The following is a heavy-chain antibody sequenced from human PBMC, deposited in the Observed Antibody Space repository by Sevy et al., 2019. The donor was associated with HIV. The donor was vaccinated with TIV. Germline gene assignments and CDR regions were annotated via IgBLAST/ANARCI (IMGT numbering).Heavy chain of an antibody. D-gene: IGHD3-3*01. J-gene: IGHJ4*02. Sequence: GASVKVSCKASGYNFDTYGINWVRQAPGQGLEWMGWISANKDNTKYAQILQDRVTMTIDTSTSTANMELRSLRADDTAVFYCASSRHFDFWSIDYWGQGTLVTVSS. V-gene: IGHV1-18*01. CDR2: ISANKDNT. CDR1: GYNFDTYG. CDR3: ASSRHFDFWSIDY.